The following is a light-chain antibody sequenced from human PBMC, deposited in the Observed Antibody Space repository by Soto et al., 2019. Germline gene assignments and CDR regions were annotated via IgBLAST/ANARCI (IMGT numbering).Light chain of an antibody. Sequence: EIVMTQSPATLSVSPRERATLSCRASQNVRNNLAWYQQKPGQAPRLLIYGASTRATGVPARFSGSGSGTDFTLTVSRLQSEDIAIYYCQQYKNWPLMYTVGQGTKLEIK. CDR2: GAS. J-gene: IGKJ2*01. CDR1: QNVRNN. V-gene: IGKV3-15*01. CDR3: QQYKNWPLMYT.